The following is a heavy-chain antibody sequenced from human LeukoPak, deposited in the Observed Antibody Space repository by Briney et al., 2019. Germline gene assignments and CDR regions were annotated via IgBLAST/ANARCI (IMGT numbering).Heavy chain of an antibody. CDR3: ARATYYYDSSGYSDYFDY. D-gene: IGHD3-22*01. CDR1: GYTFTSYY. V-gene: IGHV1-2*02. Sequence: ASVKVSCKASGYTFTSYYMHWVRQAPGQGLEWMGWINPNSGGTNYAQKFQGRVTMTRDTSISTAYMELSRLRSDDTAVYYCARATYYYDSSGYSDYFDYWGQGTLVTVSS. J-gene: IGHJ4*02. CDR2: INPNSGGT.